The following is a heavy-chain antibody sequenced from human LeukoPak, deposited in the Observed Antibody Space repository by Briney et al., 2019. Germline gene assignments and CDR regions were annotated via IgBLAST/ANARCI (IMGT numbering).Heavy chain of an antibody. D-gene: IGHD2-8*02. CDR2: IYPADSDT. V-gene: IGHV5-51*01. CDR3: ASLFTGSEDL. Sequence: GESLKISCKGSGYSFSNYWVGWVRQMPGKGLEWMGIIYPADSDTRYSPSFQGQVTISADKSISTAYLQWSSLKASDTAMYYCASLFTGSEDLWGQGTLVTVSS. J-gene: IGHJ5*02. CDR1: GYSFSNYW.